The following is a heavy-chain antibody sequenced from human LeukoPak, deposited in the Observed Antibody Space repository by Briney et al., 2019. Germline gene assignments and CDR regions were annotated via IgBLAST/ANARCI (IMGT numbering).Heavy chain of an antibody. CDR1: GFTFSSYW. CDR2: ISYDGNNK. J-gene: IGHJ4*02. V-gene: IGHV3-30*18. CDR3: AKDRYSYGYSSFDY. Sequence: GGSLRLSCAAPGFTFSSYWVSWVRQAPGKGLQWVAIISYDGNNKYYTDSVKGRFTISRDNSKNTLYLQMNSLRAEDTAVYYCAKDRYSYGYSSFDYWGQGTLVTVSS. D-gene: IGHD5-18*01.